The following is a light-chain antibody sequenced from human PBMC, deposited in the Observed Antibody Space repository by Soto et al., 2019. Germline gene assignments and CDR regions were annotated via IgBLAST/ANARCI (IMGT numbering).Light chain of an antibody. V-gene: IGKV1-39*01. CDR3: HPSYSTPLT. CDR2: LTS. CDR1: QTIISY. Sequence: DIQMTQSPSSLSASVGDRVTITCRASQTIISYLNWYQQKPGKAPKLLIYLTSSLESVVPSRFRGSGSGTDFTLTISSLQPEDFATYYCHPSYSTPLTFGGGTKVEIK. J-gene: IGKJ4*01.